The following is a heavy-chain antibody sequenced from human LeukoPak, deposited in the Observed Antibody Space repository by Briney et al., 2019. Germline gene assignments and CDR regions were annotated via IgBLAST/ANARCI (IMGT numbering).Heavy chain of an antibody. CDR3: ARTRDSSGYPFDY. CDR2: INWNGGST. Sequence: PGGSLRLSCAASGFTFDEYGMSWVGHAPGKGLEWVSGINWNGGSTGYADSVKGRFTISRDNAKNSLYLQMNSLRAEDTALYYCARTRDSSGYPFDYWGQGTLVTVSS. V-gene: IGHV3-20*04. D-gene: IGHD3-22*01. CDR1: GFTFDEYG. J-gene: IGHJ4*02.